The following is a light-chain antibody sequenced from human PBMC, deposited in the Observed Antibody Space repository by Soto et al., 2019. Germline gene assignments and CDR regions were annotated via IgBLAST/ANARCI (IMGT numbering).Light chain of an antibody. CDR3: QTWGAGIRV. J-gene: IGLJ2*01. Sequence: QLVLTQSPSASASLGASVKLTCTLSSGHSNYAIAWHQQQPEKGPRYLMKLNSDGSLTKGDGIPDRFSGSSSGAERYLTISSLQSEDEADYYCQTWGAGIRVFGGGTKVTVL. CDR2: LNSDGSL. V-gene: IGLV4-69*01. CDR1: SGHSNYA.